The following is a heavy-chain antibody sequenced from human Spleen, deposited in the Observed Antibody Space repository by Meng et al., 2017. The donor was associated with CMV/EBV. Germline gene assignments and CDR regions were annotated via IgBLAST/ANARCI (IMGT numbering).Heavy chain of an antibody. CDR2: IYYSGST. D-gene: IGHD3-3*01. J-gene: IGHJ4*02. CDR1: GGSISSSGYY. CDR3: AKDGPGGFLEWFNI. V-gene: IGHV4-39*07. Sequence: SETLSLTCTVTGGSISSSGYYWGWIRQPPGRGLEWIASIYYSGSTYHKPSLKSRVAISVDTSKNQFSLNLSSVTAADTAVYYCAKDGPGGFLEWFNIWGQGTLVTVSS.